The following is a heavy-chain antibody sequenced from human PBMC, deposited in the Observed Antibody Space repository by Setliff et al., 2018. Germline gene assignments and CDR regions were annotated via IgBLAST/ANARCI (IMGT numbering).Heavy chain of an antibody. D-gene: IGHD2-2*01. V-gene: IGHV1-18*01. CDR2: ISGYNGYT. J-gene: IGHJ3*02. CDR3: VRDRAAIVVGPPTAAFDI. CDR1: GYTFAKYG. Sequence: ASVKVSCKVFGYTFAKYGTSWVRQAPGQGLEWMGWISGYNGYTVYAQKLQGRVTLTTDTSTGTAYMEVRSLRSDDTAQYYCVRDRAAIVVGPPTAAFDIWGQGTMVTVSS.